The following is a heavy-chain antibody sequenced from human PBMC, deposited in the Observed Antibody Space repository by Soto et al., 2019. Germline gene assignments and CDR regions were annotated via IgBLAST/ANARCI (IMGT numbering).Heavy chain of an antibody. D-gene: IGHD3-10*01. CDR2: INPNNGAT. V-gene: IGHV1-2*02. J-gene: IGHJ5*02. CDR1: RYIFTAYF. CDR3: APHVRGARFDP. Sequence: QVQLVQSGAEVKKPGASVKDSCTAPRYIFTAYFMHWVRQAPGQGLEWMGWINPNNGATHYGLSFQGGVTKTRDTSISTAYMELSSLRSDDTAVDYCAPHVRGARFDPLGQGTLVIISS.